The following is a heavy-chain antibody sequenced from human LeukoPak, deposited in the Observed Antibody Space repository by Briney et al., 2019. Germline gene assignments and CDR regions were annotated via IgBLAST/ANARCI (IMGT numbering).Heavy chain of an antibody. CDR2: IIPIFGTA. V-gene: IGHV1-69*13. J-gene: IGHJ6*03. CDR3: ARMITLDYYYHMDV. D-gene: IGHD1-14*01. CDR1: GGTFSSYA. Sequence: ASVKVSCKASGGTFSSYAISWVRQAPGQGLEWMGGIIPIFGTANYAQKFQGRVTITADESTSTAYMELSSLRSEDTAVYYCARMITLDYYYHMDVWGKGTTVTISS.